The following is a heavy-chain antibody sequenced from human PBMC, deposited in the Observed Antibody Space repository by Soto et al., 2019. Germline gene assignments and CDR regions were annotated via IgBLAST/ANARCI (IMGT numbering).Heavy chain of an antibody. Sequence: GGSLRLSCAASGFTFGSYAMNWVRRALGRGLEWVSSISGRGGSRYYADSVKGRLTISRDNSRSTLYLQMSTLRAEDTAIYHCARELTSRPVGFYWGQGALVTVSS. D-gene: IGHD2-2*01. CDR3: ARELTSRPVGFY. CDR2: ISGRGGSR. CDR1: GFTFGSYA. J-gene: IGHJ4*02. V-gene: IGHV3-23*01.